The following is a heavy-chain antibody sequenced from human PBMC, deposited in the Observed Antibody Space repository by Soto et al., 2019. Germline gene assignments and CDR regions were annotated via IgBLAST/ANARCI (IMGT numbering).Heavy chain of an antibody. Sequence: SETLSLTCTVSGGSISSAEYYWIWIRQPPGKGLEWIGYIYYSGSTYYNPSLKSRVTISVDTSKNQFSLKLSSVTAADTAVYYCARVERYYDSSGYSYYFDYWGQGTLVTVSS. CDR2: IYYSGST. CDR1: GGSISSAEYY. V-gene: IGHV4-30-4*01. CDR3: ARVERYYDSSGYSYYFDY. J-gene: IGHJ4*02. D-gene: IGHD3-22*01.